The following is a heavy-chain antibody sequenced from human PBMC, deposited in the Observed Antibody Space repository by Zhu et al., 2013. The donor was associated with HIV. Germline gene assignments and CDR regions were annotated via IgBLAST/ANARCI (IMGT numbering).Heavy chain of an antibody. CDR2: INHSGST. V-gene: IGHV4-34*01. D-gene: IGHD2-2*01. CDR3: ARSPDTTIDAFDI. Sequence: QVQLQQWGAGLLKPSETLSLTCAVYGGSFSGYYWSWIRQPPGKGLEWIGEINHSGSTNYNPSLKSRVTISVDTSKNQFSLKLSSVTAADTAVYYCARSPDTTIDAFDIWGQGTMVTVSS. J-gene: IGHJ3*02. CDR1: GGSFSGYY.